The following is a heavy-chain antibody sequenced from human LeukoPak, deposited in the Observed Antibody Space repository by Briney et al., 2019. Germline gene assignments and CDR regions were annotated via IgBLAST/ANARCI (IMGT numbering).Heavy chain of an antibody. J-gene: IGHJ4*02. CDR3: ASSAGALIDC. Sequence: PGGSLRLSCAASGFTFSSYSMNWVRQAPGKGLEWVSSISSSSSYIYYADSVKGRFTISRDNSKNTLYLQMNSLRAEDTAVYYCASSAGALIDCWGQGTLVIVSS. CDR2: ISSSSSYI. D-gene: IGHD6-19*01. CDR1: GFTFSSYS. V-gene: IGHV3-21*01.